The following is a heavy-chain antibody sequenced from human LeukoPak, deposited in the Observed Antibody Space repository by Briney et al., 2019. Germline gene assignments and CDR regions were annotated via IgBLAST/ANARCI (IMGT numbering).Heavy chain of an antibody. CDR1: GFTFSSYS. CDR3: ARGHTLKWELLMSGAFDI. D-gene: IGHD1-26*01. J-gene: IGHJ3*02. V-gene: IGHV3-21*01. CDR2: ISSSSSYI. Sequence: GGSLRLSCAASGFTFSSYSMNWVRQAPGKGLEWVSSISSSSSYIYYADSVKGRFTISRDNAKNSLYLQMNSLRAEDTAVYYCARGHTLKWELLMSGAFDIWGQGTMVTVSS.